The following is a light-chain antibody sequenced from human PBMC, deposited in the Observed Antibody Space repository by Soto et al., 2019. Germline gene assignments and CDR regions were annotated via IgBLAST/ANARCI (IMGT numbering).Light chain of an antibody. CDR3: QQYNSYSPWT. CDR2: DAS. CDR1: QSSSSW. V-gene: IGKV1-5*01. J-gene: IGKJ1*01. Sequence: DIQMTQSPSTLSASVGDRVTITCRASQSSSSWLAWYQQKPGKAPKLLIYDASSLESGVPSRFSGGGSGTEFTLPIRRLPPDDFATSYSQQYNSYSPWTFGQGTKVDIK.